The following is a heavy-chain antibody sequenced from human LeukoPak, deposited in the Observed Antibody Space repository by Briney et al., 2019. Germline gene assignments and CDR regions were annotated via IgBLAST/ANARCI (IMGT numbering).Heavy chain of an antibody. J-gene: IGHJ6*02. V-gene: IGHV4-31*03. Sequence: SETLSLTCTVSGGSISSSSYYWGWIRQPPGKGLEWIGYIYYSGSTYYNPSLKSRVTISVDTSKNQFSLKLSSVTAADTAVYYCARGGGYGYYGMDVWGQGTTVTVSS. CDR1: GGSISSSSYY. D-gene: IGHD3-16*01. CDR2: IYYSGST. CDR3: ARGGGYGYYGMDV.